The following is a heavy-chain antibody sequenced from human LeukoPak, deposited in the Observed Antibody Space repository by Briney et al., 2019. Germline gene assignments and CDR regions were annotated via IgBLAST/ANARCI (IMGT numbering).Heavy chain of an antibody. V-gene: IGHV4-59*01. CDR2: VHNSGTT. Sequence: SETLSLTCTVSGGSTSSYYWSWIRQPPGKGLEWIGNVHNSGTTNYNPSLKSRVTILLDRAKNQLSLKLTSMTAADTAVYFCAVGPNHYYFDDWGQGTLVTVSS. J-gene: IGHJ4*02. CDR3: AVGPNHYYFDD. CDR1: GGSTSSYY. D-gene: IGHD1-14*01.